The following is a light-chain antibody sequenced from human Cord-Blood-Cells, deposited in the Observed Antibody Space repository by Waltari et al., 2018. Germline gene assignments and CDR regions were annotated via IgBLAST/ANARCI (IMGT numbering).Light chain of an antibody. CDR2: EVS. V-gene: IGLV2-14*01. Sequence: QSALTQPASVSVSPGQSITISCTGPSSDVGGYNSVSWYQQHPGKAPKLMIYEVSNRPSGVSNRFSGSKSGNTASLTISGLQAEDEADYYCSSYTSSSTLDVFGTGTKVTVL. CDR3: SSYTSSSTLDV. CDR1: SSDVGGYNS. J-gene: IGLJ1*01.